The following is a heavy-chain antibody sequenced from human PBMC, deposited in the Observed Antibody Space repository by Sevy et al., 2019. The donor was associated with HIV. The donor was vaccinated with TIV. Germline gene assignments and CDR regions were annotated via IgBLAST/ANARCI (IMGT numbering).Heavy chain of an antibody. Sequence: ASVKVSCKASGYAFTGYYIHWVRQAPGQGLEWMGRINPISGGTDDSQKFQGRVTMTRDTSISTAYMDVSRLTSDDTAVYYCARAQPDFWSGGMAVWGQGTVVTVSS. CDR1: GYAFTGYY. J-gene: IGHJ6*02. D-gene: IGHD3-3*01. CDR2: INPISGGT. V-gene: IGHV1-2*06. CDR3: ARAQPDFWSGGMAV.